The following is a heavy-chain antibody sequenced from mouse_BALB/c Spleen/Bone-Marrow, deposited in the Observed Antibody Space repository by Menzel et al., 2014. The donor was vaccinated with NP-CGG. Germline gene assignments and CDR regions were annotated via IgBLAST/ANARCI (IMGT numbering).Heavy chain of an antibody. CDR2: IAPGSGSS. CDR1: GYTFTSYW. D-gene: IGHD3-3*01. Sequence: DLVKPGASVKLSCKASGYTFTSYWINWTKQRPGQGLEWIGRIAPGSGSSYYNEMFKGKATLTVDTSSSTAYIQLSSLSSEDSAVYFCARGGLHYFDYWGQGTTLTVSS. V-gene: IGHV1S41*01. CDR3: ARGGLHYFDY. J-gene: IGHJ2*01.